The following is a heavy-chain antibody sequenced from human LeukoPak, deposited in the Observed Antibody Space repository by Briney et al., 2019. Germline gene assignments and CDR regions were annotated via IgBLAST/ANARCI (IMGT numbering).Heavy chain of an antibody. CDR2: INSDGSST. CDR3: ATGSGSPYYYYYYYMDV. J-gene: IGHJ6*03. V-gene: IGHV3-74*01. CDR1: GFTFSSYW. Sequence: GGSLRLSCAASGFTFSSYWMHWVRHAPGKGLVWVSRINSDGSSTNYADSVKGRFTITRDNAKNTLYLQMNSLRAEDTAVYYCATGSGSPYYYYYYYMDVWGKGTTVTVSS. D-gene: IGHD3-10*01.